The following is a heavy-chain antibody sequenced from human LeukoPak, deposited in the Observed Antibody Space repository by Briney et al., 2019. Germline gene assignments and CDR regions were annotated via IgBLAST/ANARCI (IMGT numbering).Heavy chain of an antibody. CDR1: GGSISSSSYY. V-gene: IGHV4-39*01. CDR3: ASGTATLEGDY. D-gene: IGHD5-18*01. J-gene: IGHJ4*02. Sequence: PSETLSLTCTVSGGSISSSSYYWGWIRQPPGKGLEWIGSIYYSGGTYYNPSLKSRVTISVDTSKNQFSLKLSSVTAADTAVYYCASGTATLEGDYWGQGTLVTVSS. CDR2: IYYSGGT.